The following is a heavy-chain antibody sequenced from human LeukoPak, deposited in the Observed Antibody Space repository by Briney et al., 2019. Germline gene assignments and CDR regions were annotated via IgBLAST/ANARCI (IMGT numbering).Heavy chain of an antibody. D-gene: IGHD2-2*01. V-gene: IGHV4-61*02. CDR3: ARDESTIGYCSSTTCHAAFDI. Sequence: TLSLTCTVSGGSISSGSYYWSWIRQPAGKGLEWIGRIYTSGSTNYNPSLKSRITISVDTSKNQFSLNLSSVTAADTAMYYCARDESTIGYCSSTTCHAAFDIWGQGTMVTVSS. J-gene: IGHJ3*02. CDR2: IYTSGST. CDR1: GGSISSGSYY.